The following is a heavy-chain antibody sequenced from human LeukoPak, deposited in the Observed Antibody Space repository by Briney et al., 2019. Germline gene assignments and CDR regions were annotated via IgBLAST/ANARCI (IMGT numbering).Heavy chain of an antibody. V-gene: IGHV3-30*18. CDR3: AKDMAAALDY. CDR1: GFTFSSYG. CDR2: ISYDGSNK. J-gene: IGHJ4*02. Sequence: GGSLRLSCAASGFTFSSYGMPWVRQAPGKGLEWVAVISYDGSNKYYADSAKGRFTISRDNSKNTLYLQMNSLRAEDTAVYYCAKDMAAALDYWGQGTLVTVSS. D-gene: IGHD6-25*01.